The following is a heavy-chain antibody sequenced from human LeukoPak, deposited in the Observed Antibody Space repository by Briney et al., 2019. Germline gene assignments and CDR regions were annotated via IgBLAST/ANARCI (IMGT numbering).Heavy chain of an antibody. D-gene: IGHD3-3*01. CDR1: GYSISISYH. J-gene: IGHJ4*02. V-gene: IGHV4-38-2*02. Sequence: SETLSLTCTVSGYSISISYHWGWIRQAPGKGLEWIGSIYHSGSTYYNPSLKSRVTISVDTSKNQFSLRLTSVTAADTAVYYCAREPNYDFWIGYYTKVDYFDYWGQGILVTVSS. CDR2: IYHSGST. CDR3: AREPNYDFWIGYYTKVDYFDY.